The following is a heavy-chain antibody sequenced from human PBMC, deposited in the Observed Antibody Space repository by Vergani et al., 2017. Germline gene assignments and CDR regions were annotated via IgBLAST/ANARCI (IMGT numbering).Heavy chain of an antibody. V-gene: IGHV3-30*02. Sequence: QVQLVESGGGVVQRGGSLRLFCATSGFTLSNYDMQWSRQGPGKRLGVVAFIQFDGSNQYYADSVKGRFTLSRDCSKNTLSLQMNSLRTDDTATYYCAKHFRGWGIDYWGKGP. CDR3: AKHFRGWGIDY. J-gene: IGHJ4*03. D-gene: IGHD3-16*01. CDR2: IQFDGSNQ. CDR1: GFTLSNYD.